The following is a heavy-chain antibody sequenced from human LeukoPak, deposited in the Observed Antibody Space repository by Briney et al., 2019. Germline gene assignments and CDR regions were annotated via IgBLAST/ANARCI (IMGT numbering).Heavy chain of an antibody. CDR3: ARAGGSYYPTFDY. J-gene: IGHJ4*02. CDR1: GFTFSSYA. V-gene: IGHV3-30-3*01. D-gene: IGHD1-26*01. Sequence: GGSLRLSCAASGFTFSSYAMHWVRQAPGKGLEWVAVISYDGSNKYYADSVKGRFTISRDNSKNTLYLQMNSLRAEDTAVYYCARAGGSYYPTFDYWGQGTLVTVSP. CDR2: ISYDGSNK.